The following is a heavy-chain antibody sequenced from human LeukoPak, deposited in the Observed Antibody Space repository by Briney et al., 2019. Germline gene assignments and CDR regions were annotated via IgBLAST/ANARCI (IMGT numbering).Heavy chain of an antibody. J-gene: IGHJ4*02. V-gene: IGHV1-46*01. CDR3: AREIGPSHLHLWGSAFDY. CDR1: GYTFINYY. D-gene: IGHD5-18*01. Sequence: ASVKVSCKASGYTFINYYMHWVRQAPGQGLEWMGIINPSGGTTSYAQNFQGRVTMTRDTSTSTVYMELSSLRSEDTAVYYCAREIGPSHLHLWGSAFDYWGQGTLVTVSS. CDR2: INPSGGTT.